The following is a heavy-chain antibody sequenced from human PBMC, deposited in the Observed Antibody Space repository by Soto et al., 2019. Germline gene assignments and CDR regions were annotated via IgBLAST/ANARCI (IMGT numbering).Heavy chain of an antibody. CDR3: ARSPTVDCSGGSCYSSDY. Sequence: SVKVSCKASGGTFSSYTISWVRQAPGQGLEWVGRIIPILGIANYAQKFQGRVTITADKSTSTAYMELSSLRSEDTAVYYCARSPTVDCSGGSCYSSDYWGQGTLVTVSS. D-gene: IGHD2-15*01. J-gene: IGHJ4*02. V-gene: IGHV1-69*02. CDR1: GGTFSSYT. CDR2: IIPILGIA.